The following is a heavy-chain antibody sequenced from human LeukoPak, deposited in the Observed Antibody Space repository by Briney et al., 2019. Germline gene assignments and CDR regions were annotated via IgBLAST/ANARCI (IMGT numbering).Heavy chain of an antibody. V-gene: IGHV3-23*01. CDR3: AKDSVPAAAPFTWFDS. CDR2: ISGSGGST. Sequence: PGGSLRLSCAASGFTFSSYDMSWVRQAPGKGLEWVSIISGSGGSTNYADTVKGRFTMSRNNSKNTLYLKMNSRTAEDSAVYYGAKDSVPAAAPFTWFDSWGQGTLVTVST. CDR1: GFTFSSYD. D-gene: IGHD6-13*01. J-gene: IGHJ5*01.